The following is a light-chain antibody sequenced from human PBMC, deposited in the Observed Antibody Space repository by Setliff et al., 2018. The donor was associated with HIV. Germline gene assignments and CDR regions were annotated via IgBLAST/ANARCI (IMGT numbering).Light chain of an antibody. Sequence: QSVLTQPASVSGSPGQSITISCTGTSSDVGRYNLVSWYQQHPGKAPKLMIYQASKRPSGVSNRFSGSKSGNTASLTISGLQAEDEADYYCQSYDASLSGFVFGTGTKVTVL. V-gene: IGLV2-23*01. CDR2: QAS. CDR3: QSYDASLSGFV. CDR1: SSDVGRYNL. J-gene: IGLJ1*01.